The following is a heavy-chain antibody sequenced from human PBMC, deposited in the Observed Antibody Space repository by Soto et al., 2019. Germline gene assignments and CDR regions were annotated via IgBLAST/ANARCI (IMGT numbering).Heavy chain of an antibody. CDR3: ASLYGSDTYYYYYYMDV. CDR2: INSDGSST. J-gene: IGHJ6*03. V-gene: IGHV3-74*01. Sequence: EVQLVESGGGLVQPGGSLRLSCAASGFTFSSYWMHWVRQAPGKGLVWVSRINSDGSSTSYADSVKGRFTISRDNAKNTLYLQMNSLRAEDTAVYYCASLYGSDTYYYYYYMDVWGKGTTVTVSS. CDR1: GFTFSSYW. D-gene: IGHD3-10*01.